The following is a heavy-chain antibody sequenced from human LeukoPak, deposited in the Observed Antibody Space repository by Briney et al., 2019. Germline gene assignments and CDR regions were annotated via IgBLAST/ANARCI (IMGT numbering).Heavy chain of an antibody. CDR1: GFTFSKSW. Sequence: GGSLRLSCAASGFTFSKSWMGWVRQAPGKGLDWVGRIKSNTDGGTTDYAAPVKGRFTISRDDSQNTLYIQMNSLKTEDTAVYYCTTHGGYEGLADYWGQGTLVTVSS. V-gene: IGHV3-15*01. CDR3: TTHGGYEGLADY. D-gene: IGHD5-12*01. CDR2: IKSNTDGGTT. J-gene: IGHJ4*02.